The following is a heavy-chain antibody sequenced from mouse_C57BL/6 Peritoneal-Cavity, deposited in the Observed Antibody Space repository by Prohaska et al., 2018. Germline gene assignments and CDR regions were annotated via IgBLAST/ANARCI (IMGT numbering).Heavy chain of an antibody. J-gene: IGHJ4*01. Sequence: QSHWAELVMPGASVKLSCKASGYTFTSYWMHWVKQMPGQGLEWIGEIDPSDSYTNYNQKFKGKATLTVDKSSSTAYMQLSSLTSEDSAVYYCARGNWENAIDYWGQGTSVTVSS. CDR3: ARGNWENAIDY. CDR2: IDPSDSYT. CDR1: GYTFTSYW. V-gene: IGHV1-69*01. D-gene: IGHD4-1*01.